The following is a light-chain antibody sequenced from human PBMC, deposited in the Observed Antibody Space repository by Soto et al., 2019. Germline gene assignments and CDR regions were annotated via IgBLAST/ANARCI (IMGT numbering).Light chain of an antibody. J-gene: IGKJ1*01. V-gene: IGKV3-15*01. CDR3: QQYNNWPPWT. Sequence: EIVMTQSPATLSVSPGERATLSCRASQSVSTNLAWYQQKPGQGPRLLIYGASTRASGIPARFSGSGSGTEFTLPISSLQSEDFAVYYCQQYNNWPPWTFGQGTKVAIK. CDR1: QSVSTN. CDR2: GAS.